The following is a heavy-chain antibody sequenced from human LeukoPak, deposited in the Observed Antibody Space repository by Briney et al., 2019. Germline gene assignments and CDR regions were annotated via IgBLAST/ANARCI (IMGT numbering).Heavy chain of an antibody. V-gene: IGHV5-51*01. Sequence: GESLKISWKGSGYSFTNYWIGWVRQMPGKGLEWMGIIYPGDSDTRYSLSFQAQATISADKSISTAYLQWSSLKASATAMYYCARGLGDLPAANDYWGQGTLVTASS. J-gene: IGHJ4*02. CDR2: IYPGDSDT. CDR3: ARGLGDLPAANDY. CDR1: GYSFTNYW. D-gene: IGHD2-2*01.